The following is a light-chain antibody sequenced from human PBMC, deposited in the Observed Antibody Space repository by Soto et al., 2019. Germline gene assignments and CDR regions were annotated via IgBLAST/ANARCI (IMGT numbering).Light chain of an antibody. CDR2: GAY. V-gene: IGKV3-20*01. Sequence: EIVLTQSPGPLSLFPGEGATLSCRASQSVSSRYLAWYQQKPGQAPRLLIYGAYGRATGIPHRFSRGGSGTDSTLAISGLEPDDFAVYYCQHFASTGTTFGPGTKVDIK. CDR1: QSVSSRY. CDR3: QHFASTGTT. J-gene: IGKJ3*01.